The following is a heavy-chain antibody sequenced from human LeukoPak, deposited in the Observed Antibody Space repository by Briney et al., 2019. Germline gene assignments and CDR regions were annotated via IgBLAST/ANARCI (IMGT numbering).Heavy chain of an antibody. D-gene: IGHD3-10*01. CDR2: IRSKANSYAT. CDR1: GFTFSGSA. V-gene: IGHV3-73*01. J-gene: IGHJ4*02. Sequence: GGSLKLSCAASGFTFSGSAMHWVRQASGKGLEWVGRIRSKANSYATAYAASVKGRFTISRDDSKNTAYLQMNSLKTEDTAVYYCEARVSERGYWGQGTLVTVSS. CDR3: EARVSERGY.